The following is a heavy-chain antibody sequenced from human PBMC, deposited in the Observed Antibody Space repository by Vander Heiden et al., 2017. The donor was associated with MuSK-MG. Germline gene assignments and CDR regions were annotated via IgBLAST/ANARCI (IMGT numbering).Heavy chain of an antibody. Sequence: QVQLQQWGAGLFKPSETLFLTCAAYGVTFSGYYWSWIRQPPGKGLEWIGEINHSGSTNYNPSLKSRVTISVDTSKNQFSLKLSSVTAADTAVYYCARGKGVTGVWGKGTTVTVSS. V-gene: IGHV4-34*01. CDR3: ARGKGVTGV. J-gene: IGHJ6*04. D-gene: IGHD3-10*01. CDR2: INHSGST. CDR1: GVTFSGYY.